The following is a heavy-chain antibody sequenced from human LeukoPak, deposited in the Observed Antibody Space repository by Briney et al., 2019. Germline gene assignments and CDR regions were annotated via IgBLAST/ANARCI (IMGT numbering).Heavy chain of an antibody. Sequence: SETLSLTCAVYGGSFSGYYWSWIRQPPGKGLEWIGEINHSGSTNYNPSLKSRVTISVDTSKNQFSLKLSSVTAADTAVYYCARGEAAGTTAYYYYYHGMDVWGQGTTVTVS. J-gene: IGHJ6*02. CDR3: ARGEAAGTTAYYYYYHGMDV. CDR2: INHSGST. D-gene: IGHD6-13*01. V-gene: IGHV4-34*01. CDR1: GGSFSGYY.